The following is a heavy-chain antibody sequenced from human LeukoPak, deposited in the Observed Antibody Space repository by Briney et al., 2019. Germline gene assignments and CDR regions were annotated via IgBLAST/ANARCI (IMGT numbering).Heavy chain of an antibody. V-gene: IGHV4-30-2*01. CDR1: GGSISSYY. D-gene: IGHD3-16*01. J-gene: IGHJ4*02. CDR3: ARDPRGGYFDY. CDR2: IYHSGST. Sequence: SETLSLTCTVSGGSISSYYWSWIRQPPGKGLEWIGYIYHSGSTYYNPSLKSRVTISVDRSKNQFSLKLSSVTAADTAVYYCARDPRGGYFDYWGQGTLVTVSS.